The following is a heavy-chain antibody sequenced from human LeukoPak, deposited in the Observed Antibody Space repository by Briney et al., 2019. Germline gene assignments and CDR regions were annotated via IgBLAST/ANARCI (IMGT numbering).Heavy chain of an antibody. Sequence: GGSLRLSCAASGFPFSSYWLHWVRQPPGKGLVWVSRINSDGSSTTYADSVKGRFTISRDNAKNTLYLQMNSLRAEDTAVYYCARDSSGSGSYWPYYYDYYMDVWGKGTTVTISS. CDR2: INSDGSST. CDR1: GFPFSSYW. CDR3: ARDSSGSGSYWPYYYDYYMDV. V-gene: IGHV3-74*01. D-gene: IGHD3-10*01. J-gene: IGHJ6*03.